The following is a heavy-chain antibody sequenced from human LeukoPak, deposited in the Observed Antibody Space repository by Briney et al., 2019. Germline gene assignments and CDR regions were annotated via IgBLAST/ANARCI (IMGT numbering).Heavy chain of an antibody. CDR3: ARGGGYNWFDP. J-gene: IGHJ5*02. V-gene: IGHV4-34*01. CDR2: INHSGST. Sequence: SETLSLTCAVYGGSFSGYYWSWIRQPPGKGLEWIGEINHSGSTNYNSSLKSRVTISVDLSKNQFSLKLSSVTAADTAVYYCARGGGYNWFDPWGQGTLVTVSS. CDR1: GGSFSGYY.